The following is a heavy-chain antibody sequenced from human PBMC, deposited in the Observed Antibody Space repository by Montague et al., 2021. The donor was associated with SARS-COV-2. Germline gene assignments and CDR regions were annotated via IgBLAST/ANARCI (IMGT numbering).Heavy chain of an antibody. V-gene: IGHV4-31*01. D-gene: IGHD2-15*01. CDR2: IYYSGST. CDR3: ARSVRGYCNDGSCLARYYYGLDV. J-gene: IGHJ6*02. Sequence: TLSLTCSVSSGSINSDGFYWSWMSPATGQGLEWYGYIYYSGSTNYNLPLESPLLLYVATYKNQFSLNLSSVTAAAAVVYYSARSVRGYCNDGSCLARYYYGLDVWGQGTTVTVSS. CDR1: SGSINSDGFY.